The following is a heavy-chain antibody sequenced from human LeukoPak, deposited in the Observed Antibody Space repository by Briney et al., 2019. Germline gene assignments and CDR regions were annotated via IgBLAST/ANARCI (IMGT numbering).Heavy chain of an antibody. CDR1: GGTFSSYA. CDR2: IIPILGIA. V-gene: IGHV1-69*04. Sequence: SVKVSCKASGGTFSSYAISWVRQAPGQGLEWMGRIIPILGIANYAQKFQGRVTITADKSTSTAYMELSSLRSEDTAVYYCARDLDVDTATFDYWGQGTLVTVSS. D-gene: IGHD5-18*01. CDR3: ARDLDVDTATFDY. J-gene: IGHJ4*02.